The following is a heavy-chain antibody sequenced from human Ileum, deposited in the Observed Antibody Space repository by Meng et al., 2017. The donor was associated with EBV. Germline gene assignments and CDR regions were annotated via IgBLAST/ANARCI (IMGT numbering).Heavy chain of an antibody. Sequence: QLHLQESGPGLVQPSRSLSLSCVICGDSVSSDKTAWNWIRQSPSRGLEWLGRTYRRSRWYYDYALSVKSRINISPDTSKNQVSLQLNSVTDEDTGIYYCATSRIAKFDRWGQGTLVTVSS. CDR2: TYRRSRWYY. CDR3: ATSRIAKFDR. V-gene: IGHV6-1*01. J-gene: IGHJ5*02. CDR1: GDSVSSDKTA.